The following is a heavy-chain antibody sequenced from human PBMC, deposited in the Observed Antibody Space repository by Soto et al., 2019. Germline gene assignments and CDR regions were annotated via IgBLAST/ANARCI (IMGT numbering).Heavy chain of an antibody. J-gene: IGHJ6*02. CDR2: VSYDGSNK. Sequence: TGGSLRLSCAASGFTFSSYGMHWVRQAPGKGLEWVAVVSYDGSNKYYADSVKGRFTISRDNSKNTLYLQMNSLRAEDTAVYYCAKDTNILTGTYYYYGMDVWGQGTTVTVSS. CDR1: GFTFSSYG. V-gene: IGHV3-30*18. CDR3: AKDTNILTGTYYYYGMDV. D-gene: IGHD3-9*01.